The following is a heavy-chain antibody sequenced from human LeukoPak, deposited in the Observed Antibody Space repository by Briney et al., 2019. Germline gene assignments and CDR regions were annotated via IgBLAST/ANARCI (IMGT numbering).Heavy chain of an antibody. CDR1: GFTFSNYW. D-gene: IGHD3-22*01. CDR2: IYNDESSI. Sequence: GGSLRLSCEASGFTFSNYWMHWVRQAPGKGLVRVSRIYNDESSISDADSVKGRFSISRDNAKNTLYLQMNSLRAEDTAVYYCARAGTFYYDINSYHDAFDIWGQGTMVTVSS. V-gene: IGHV3-74*01. J-gene: IGHJ3*02. CDR3: ARAGTFYYDINSYHDAFDI.